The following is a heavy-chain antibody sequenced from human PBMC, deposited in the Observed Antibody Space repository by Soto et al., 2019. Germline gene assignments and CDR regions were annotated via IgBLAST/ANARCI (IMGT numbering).Heavy chain of an antibody. V-gene: IGHV4-59*01. J-gene: IGHJ5*02. CDR3: ARGVSIFGVVGRWFDP. D-gene: IGHD3-3*01. CDR1: GGSISSYY. Sequence: SETLSLTCTVSGGSISSYYWSWIRQPPGKGLEWIGYIYYSGSTNYNPSQKSRVNISEDKSKNQFSLKLSSVTAADTAVYYCARGVSIFGVVGRWFDPWGQGTLVTVSS. CDR2: IYYSGST.